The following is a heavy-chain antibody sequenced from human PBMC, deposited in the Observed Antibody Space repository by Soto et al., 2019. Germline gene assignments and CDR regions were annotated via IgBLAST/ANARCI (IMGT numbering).Heavy chain of an antibody. J-gene: IGHJ1*01. CDR3: VREGPIAVSDIEYFQY. V-gene: IGHV3-72*01. CDR2: SRNKANDYTT. D-gene: IGHD6-19*01. Sequence: PGGSLRLSCAASGFTFSDHYMDWVRQAPGKGLEWVGRSRNKANDYTTEYAASVKGRFIISRDDSKNSLYLQMNSLKTEDTAVYYCVREGPIAVSDIEYFQYWGQGTLVTVSS. CDR1: GFTFSDHY.